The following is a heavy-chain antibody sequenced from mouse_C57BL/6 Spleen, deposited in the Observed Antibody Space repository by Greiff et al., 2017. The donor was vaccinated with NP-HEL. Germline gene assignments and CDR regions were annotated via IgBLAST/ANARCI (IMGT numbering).Heavy chain of an antibody. CDR3: VRQLRDPYYCAMDY. J-gene: IGHJ4*01. CDR1: GFSFNTYA. CDR2: ISSKSNNYAT. V-gene: IGHV10-1*01. Sequence: EVKLVESGGGLVQPKGSLKLSCAASGFSFNTYAMNWVRQAPGKGLEWVARISSKSNNYATYYAVSVKDRFTISRDDSESMLYLQMNDLKTVNSAIYYSVRQLRDPYYCAMDYWGQGTSVTVSS. D-gene: IGHD3-2*02.